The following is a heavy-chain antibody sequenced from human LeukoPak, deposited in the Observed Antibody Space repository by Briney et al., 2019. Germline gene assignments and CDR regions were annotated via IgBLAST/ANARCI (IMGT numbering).Heavy chain of an antibody. V-gene: IGHV1-46*01. D-gene: IGHD6-6*01. J-gene: IGHJ4*02. Sequence: ASVNVSCKASGYTFTSYFMHWVRQAPGQGLEWMGIINPSGGSTSYSQKFQGRVTMSRDTSTSTVYMELSSLRSEATAVYYCARTAGRTFDYWGQGTLVTVSS. CDR3: ARTAGRTFDY. CDR1: GYTFTSYF. CDR2: INPSGGST.